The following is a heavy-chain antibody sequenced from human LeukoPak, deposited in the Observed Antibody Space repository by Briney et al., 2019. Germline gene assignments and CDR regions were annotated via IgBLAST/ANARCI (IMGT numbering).Heavy chain of an antibody. J-gene: IGHJ4*02. D-gene: IGHD2-2*01. V-gene: IGHV3-21*01. CDR1: GFTFSSYS. CDR2: ISSSSSYI. Sequence: GGSLRLSCAASGFTFSSYSMNWVRQAPGKGLEWVSSISSSSSYIYYADSVKGRFTISRDNAKNSLYLQMNSLRAEDTAVYYCAKDSYQLLFSGYYFDYWGQGTLVTVSS. CDR3: AKDSYQLLFSGYYFDY.